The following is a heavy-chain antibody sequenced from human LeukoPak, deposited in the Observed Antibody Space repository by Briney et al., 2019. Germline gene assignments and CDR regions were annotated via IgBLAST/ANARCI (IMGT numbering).Heavy chain of an antibody. V-gene: IGHV3-48*02. Sequence: GGSLRLSCAASGFTFSSHDMNWVRQAPGKGLEWVSHISSSSGTIYYVDSVKGRFTISRDNTKNSLFLQMNSLRDEDTAVYYCARDPPPFWTGYSFQYYGMDVWGQGTTVTVSS. CDR3: ARDPPPFWTGYSFQYYGMDV. D-gene: IGHD3/OR15-3a*01. CDR1: GFTFSSHD. CDR2: ISSSSGTI. J-gene: IGHJ6*02.